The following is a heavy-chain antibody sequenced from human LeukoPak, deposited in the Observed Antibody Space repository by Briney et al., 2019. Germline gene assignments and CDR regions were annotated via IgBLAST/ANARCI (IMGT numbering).Heavy chain of an antibody. D-gene: IGHD2-15*01. CDR1: GYTFTSYG. CDR2: ISAYNGNT. J-gene: IGHJ4*02. Sequence: RWASVKVSCKASGYTFTSYGISWVRQAPGQGLEWMGWISAYNGNTNYAQKLQGRVTMTTDTSTSTAYMELRSLRSDDTAVYYCARERAVQGYCSGGSCYINDYWGQGTLVTVSS. V-gene: IGHV1-18*01. CDR3: ARERAVQGYCSGGSCYINDY.